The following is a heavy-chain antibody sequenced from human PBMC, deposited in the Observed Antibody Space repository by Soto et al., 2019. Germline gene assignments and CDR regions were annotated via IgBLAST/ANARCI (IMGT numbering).Heavy chain of an antibody. J-gene: IGHJ4*02. Sequence: QVQLVESGGGVVQPGRSLKLSCAASGFTFTSFSMQWVRQAPGKGLEWVAVISYDGSIEYYADSVKGRFTISRDNFKNTLYLQMYSLRTEYTAVYFCAREWSTSGDLDYWGQGTLVTVSS. D-gene: IGHD3-10*01. CDR3: AREWSTSGDLDY. CDR2: ISYDGSIE. CDR1: GFTFTSFS. V-gene: IGHV3-30-3*01.